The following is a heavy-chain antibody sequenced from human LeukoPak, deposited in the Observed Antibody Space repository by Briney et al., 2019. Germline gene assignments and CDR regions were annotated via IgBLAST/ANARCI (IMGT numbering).Heavy chain of an antibody. CDR1: GFTLSSYA. J-gene: IGHJ4*02. Sequence: PGGSLRLSCAASGFTLSSYAMSWVRQAPGKGLEWVSIISGNGGTILYADSVKGRFTISRDNSKNTLYLQMNSLRDEDTAVYYCVSDGSPLGHFHFDYWGRGTLVTVSS. CDR2: ISGNGGTI. CDR3: VSDGSPLGHFHFDY. D-gene: IGHD1-26*01. V-gene: IGHV3-23*01.